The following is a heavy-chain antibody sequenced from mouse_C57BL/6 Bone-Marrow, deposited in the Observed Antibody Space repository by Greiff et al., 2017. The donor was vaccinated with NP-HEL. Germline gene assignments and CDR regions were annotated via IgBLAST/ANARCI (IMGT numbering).Heavy chain of an antibody. CDR1: GYTFTSYW. Sequence: VQLQQPGAELVKPGASVKMSCKASGYTFTSYWITWVKQRPGQGLEWIGDIYPGSGSTNYNEKFKSKATLTVDTSSSTAYMQLSSLTSEDSAVYYCARRDYYGSSCYFDYWGQGTTLTVSS. J-gene: IGHJ2*01. CDR2: IYPGSGST. V-gene: IGHV1-55*01. D-gene: IGHD1-1*01. CDR3: ARRDYYGSSCYFDY.